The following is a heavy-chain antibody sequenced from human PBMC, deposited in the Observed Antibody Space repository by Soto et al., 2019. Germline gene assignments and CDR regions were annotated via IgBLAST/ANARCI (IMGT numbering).Heavy chain of an antibody. V-gene: IGHV1-18*01. CDR1: GYTFTNYG. CDR3: ARVIPGAEAWFGP. Sequence: QVQLVQSGGEVKKPGASVKVSCKASGYTFTNYGVTWVRQAPGQGLEWMGWISAYTDNPNYAQKFQGRVTMTIDTSTTTAYMDLRSLTSDDTALYYCARVIPGAEAWFGPWGQGTLVPGSS. CDR2: ISAYTDNP. D-gene: IGHD2-2*01. J-gene: IGHJ5*02.